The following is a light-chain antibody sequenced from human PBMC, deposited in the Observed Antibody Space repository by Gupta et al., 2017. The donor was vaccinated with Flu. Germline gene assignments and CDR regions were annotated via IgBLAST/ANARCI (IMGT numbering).Light chain of an antibody. V-gene: IGLV2-11*01. CDR1: SGDVGSYNY. J-gene: IGLJ2*01. CDR3: CTYAGRNTLV. CDR2: DVT. Sequence: QSALPQPRSGSGSPGKSVTIPCTGTSGDVGSYNYVSWYQQYPAKPPKLMVYDVTQRPSGVPGRFSVSKAGNTASLTXSXPESDEXADYYRCTYAGRNTLVFGGGTKLTVL.